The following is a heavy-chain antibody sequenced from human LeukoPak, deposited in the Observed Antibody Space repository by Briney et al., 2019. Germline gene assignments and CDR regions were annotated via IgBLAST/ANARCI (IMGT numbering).Heavy chain of an antibody. V-gene: IGHV1-69*13. Sequence: SVKVSCKASGGTFSSYAISWVRQAPGQGLEWMGGIIPIFGTANYAQKFQGRVTITADESTSTAYMELSSLRSEDTAVYYCARSANWYDSNYGMDVWGQGTTVTVSS. CDR3: ARSANWYDSNYGMDV. CDR1: GGTFSSYA. CDR2: IIPIFGTA. J-gene: IGHJ6*02. D-gene: IGHD3-22*01.